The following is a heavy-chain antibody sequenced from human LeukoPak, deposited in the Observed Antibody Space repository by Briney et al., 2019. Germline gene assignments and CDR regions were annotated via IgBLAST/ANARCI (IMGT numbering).Heavy chain of an antibody. J-gene: IGHJ4*02. CDR1: GFTFGSYA. V-gene: IGHV3-23*01. D-gene: IGHD6-13*01. CDR2: ITVSGGNT. CDR3: AKDRSSSWTWTIDY. Sequence: GGSLRLSCAVSGFTFGSYAMSWVRQAPGKGLEWVSVITVSGGNTYYADSVKGRFTISRDNSKNTLYLQMNSLRAEDTAVYYCAKDRSSSWTWTIDYWGQGTLVTVSS.